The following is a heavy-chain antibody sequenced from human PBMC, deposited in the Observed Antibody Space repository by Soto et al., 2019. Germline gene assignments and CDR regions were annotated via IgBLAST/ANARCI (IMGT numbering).Heavy chain of an antibody. CDR3: AREWAYYDFWSGSRFDY. CDR2: INHSGST. J-gene: IGHJ4*02. D-gene: IGHD3-3*01. CDR1: GGSFSGYY. Sequence: PSETLSLTCAVYGGSFSGYYWSWIRQPPGKGLEWTGEINHSGSTNYNPSLKSRVTISVDTSKNQFSLKLSSVTAADTAVYYRAREWAYYDFWSGSRFDYWGQGTLVTVSS. V-gene: IGHV4-34*01.